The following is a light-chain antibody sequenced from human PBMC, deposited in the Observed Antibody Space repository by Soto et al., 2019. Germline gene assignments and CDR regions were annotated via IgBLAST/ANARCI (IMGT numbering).Light chain of an antibody. CDR2: WAS. CDR3: QQYYNPPLT. Sequence: DIVMTQSPDSLAVSLGERATINCKSSQSVLYSSDNKNYLAWYQHKPGQPPKLLIYWASTRESGVPDRISGSGSGTDFTLTISSLQAEDVAVYYCQQYYNPPLTFGGGTKVEIK. CDR1: QSVLYSSDNKNY. V-gene: IGKV4-1*01. J-gene: IGKJ4*01.